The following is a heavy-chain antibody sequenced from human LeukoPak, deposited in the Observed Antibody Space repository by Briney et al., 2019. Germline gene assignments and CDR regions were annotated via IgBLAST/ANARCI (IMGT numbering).Heavy chain of an antibody. J-gene: IGHJ4*02. V-gene: IGHV3-30*18. D-gene: IGHD6-19*01. CDR2: ISYDGSNK. CDR1: GFTFSSYG. CDR3: AKVFQWLVPDY. Sequence: GGSLRLSCAASGFTFSSYGMYWVRQAPGKGLEWVAVISYDGSNKYYADSVKGRFTISRDNSKNTLYLQMNSLRAEDTAVYYCAKVFQWLVPDYWGQGTLVTVSS.